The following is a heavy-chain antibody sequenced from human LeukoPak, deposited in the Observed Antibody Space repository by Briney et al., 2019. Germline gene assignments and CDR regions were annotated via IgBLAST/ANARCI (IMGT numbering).Heavy chain of an antibody. Sequence: PGRSLRLSCAASGFTFDDYAMHWVRQAPGKGLEWVSGISWNSGSIGYADSVKGRFTISRDNAKNSLYLQMNSLRAEDTALYYCPKDMGYCSSTSCNDAFDIWGQGTMVTVSS. V-gene: IGHV3-9*01. CDR1: GFTFDDYA. CDR2: ISWNSGSI. D-gene: IGHD2-2*01. J-gene: IGHJ3*02. CDR3: PKDMGYCSSTSCNDAFDI.